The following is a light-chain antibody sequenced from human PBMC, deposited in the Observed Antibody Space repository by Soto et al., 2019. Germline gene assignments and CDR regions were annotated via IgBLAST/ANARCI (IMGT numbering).Light chain of an antibody. J-gene: IGLJ2*01. CDR1: SSDIGAYNF. CDR2: DVN. V-gene: IGLV2-14*03. CDR3: TSWTTSTTLI. Sequence: QSALTQPASVSGSPGQSITNSCTGTSSDIGAYNFVSWYQQHPGKATKLMLYDVNIRPSGVSNRFSGSKSGNTASLTISGLQAEDEADYYCTSWTTSTTLIFGGGTKVTVL.